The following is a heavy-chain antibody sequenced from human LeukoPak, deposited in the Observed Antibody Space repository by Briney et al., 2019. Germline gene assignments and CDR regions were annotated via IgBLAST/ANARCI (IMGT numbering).Heavy chain of an antibody. Sequence: SQTLSLTCTDSGVSISSGGYYWSWIRQHPGKGLEWIGYIYYSGSTYYNPSLKSRVTISVDTSKNQFSLKLSSVTAADTAVYYCARVSDDSSGYAFDIWGQGTMVTVSS. J-gene: IGHJ3*02. CDR2: IYYSGST. D-gene: IGHD3-22*01. V-gene: IGHV4-31*03. CDR3: ARVSDDSSGYAFDI. CDR1: GVSISSGGYY.